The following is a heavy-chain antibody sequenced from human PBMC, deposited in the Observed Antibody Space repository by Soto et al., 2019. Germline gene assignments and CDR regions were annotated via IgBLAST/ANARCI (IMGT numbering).Heavy chain of an antibody. CDR2: IYYSGST. V-gene: IGHV4-30-4*01. D-gene: IGHD3-22*01. Sequence: QVQLQESGPGLVKPSQTLSLTCTVSGGSISSGDYYWSWIRQPPGKGLEWIGYIYYSGSTYYNPSLKSRVTISVDTSKNQFSLKLSSVTAADTAVYYWARGVRHYYDSSGPIKVWFDPWGQGTLVTVSS. J-gene: IGHJ5*02. CDR3: ARGVRHYYDSSGPIKVWFDP. CDR1: GGSISSGDYY.